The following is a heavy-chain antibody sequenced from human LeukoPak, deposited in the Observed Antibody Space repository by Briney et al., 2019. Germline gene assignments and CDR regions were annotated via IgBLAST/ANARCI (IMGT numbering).Heavy chain of an antibody. V-gene: IGHV2-5*01. CDR2: IYWNDDK. CDR1: GFSLSTSGVG. Sequence: SGPTLVNPTQTLTLTCTFSGFSLSTSGVGVGWIRQPPGKALEWLALIYWNDDKRYSPSLNSRLTITKDTSRNQVVLTMTNMDPVDTATYYCAHRGIADQSYYFDYWGQGTLVTVS. J-gene: IGHJ4*02. CDR3: AHRGIADQSYYFDY. D-gene: IGHD6-13*01.